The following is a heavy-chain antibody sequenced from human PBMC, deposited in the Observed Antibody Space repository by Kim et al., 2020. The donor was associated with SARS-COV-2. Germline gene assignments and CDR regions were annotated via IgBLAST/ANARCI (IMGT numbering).Heavy chain of an antibody. CDR3: ARGGTYSAY. CDR2: SST. D-gene: IGHD1-26*01. Sequence: SSTNYADSVKGRFTISRDNAMNTLYLQMNSLRAEDTAVYYCARGGTYSAYWGQGTLVIVSS. J-gene: IGHJ4*02. V-gene: IGHV3-74*01.